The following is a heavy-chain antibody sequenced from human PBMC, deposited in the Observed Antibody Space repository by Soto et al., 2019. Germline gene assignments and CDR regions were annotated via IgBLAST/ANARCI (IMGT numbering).Heavy chain of an antibody. Sequence: EVHLVESGGALVQPAGSLRLSCEASGFTFSDYWMTWVRQTPGKGLEGVANMNPDGSEQYYLDSVKGRFTISRDNAKNSLYLQMNNLRGEDTAVYYCTRDLNHDCGPWGQGTQVIVSS. CDR2: MNPDGSEQ. V-gene: IGHV3-7*04. CDR1: GFTFSDYW. J-gene: IGHJ5*02. CDR3: TRDLNHDCGP. D-gene: IGHD2-21*01.